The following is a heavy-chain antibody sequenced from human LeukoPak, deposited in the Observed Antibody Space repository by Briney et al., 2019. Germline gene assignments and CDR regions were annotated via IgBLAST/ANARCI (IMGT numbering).Heavy chain of an antibody. Sequence: GGSLRLSCAASGFTFSSYGMHWDRQAPGRGLEWVAFIRYDGSNKYYADSVKGRFTISRDNSKSTLYLQMNSLRAEDTAVYYCSTQGSSDYWGQGTLVTVSS. J-gene: IGHJ4*02. CDR2: IRYDGSNK. CDR1: GFTFSSYG. D-gene: IGHD1-1*01. CDR3: STQGSSDY. V-gene: IGHV3-30*02.